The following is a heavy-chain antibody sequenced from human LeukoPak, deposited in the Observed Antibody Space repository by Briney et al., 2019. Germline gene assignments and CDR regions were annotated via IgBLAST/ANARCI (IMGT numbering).Heavy chain of an antibody. D-gene: IGHD2-2*03. J-gene: IGHJ5*02. CDR3: ASGYCSSTSCYYNWFDP. CDR2: IIPILGTA. V-gene: IGHV1-69*04. CDR1: GGTFSSYA. Sequence: SVKVSCKASGGTFSSYAISWVRQAPGQGLEWMGRIIPILGTANYAQKFQGRVTITADKSTSTAYMELSSLRSEDTAVYYCASGYCSSTSCYYNWFDPWGQGTLVTVSS.